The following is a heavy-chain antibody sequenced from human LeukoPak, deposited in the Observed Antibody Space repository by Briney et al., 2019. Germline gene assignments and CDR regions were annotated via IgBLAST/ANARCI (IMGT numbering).Heavy chain of an antibody. CDR2: IYTSGSR. D-gene: IGHD2-21*02. CDR1: GGSINSGSYY. CDR3: AREGGGDCYDCPFDY. J-gene: IGHJ4*02. V-gene: IGHV4-61*02. Sequence: PSETLSLTCTVSGGSINSGSYYWSWIRQPAGKGLEWIGRIYTSGSRNYNPSLKSRVTISVDTSKNQFSLKLSSVTAADTAVYYCAREGGGDCYDCPFDYWSQGTLVTVSS.